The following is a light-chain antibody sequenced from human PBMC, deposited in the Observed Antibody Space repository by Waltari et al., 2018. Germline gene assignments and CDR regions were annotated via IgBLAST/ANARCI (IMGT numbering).Light chain of an antibody. CDR2: DAS. Sequence: EVVLTQSPATLSLSPGERATLSCRASQRLSTYLAWYQQRPGQAPRLLIYDASSRATGIPARFSGSGSGTDFTLTISSLEPEDFAIYYCQQRSNWPPDFTFGPGTKVEIK. CDR3: QQRSNWPPDFT. CDR1: QRLSTY. J-gene: IGKJ3*01. V-gene: IGKV3-11*01.